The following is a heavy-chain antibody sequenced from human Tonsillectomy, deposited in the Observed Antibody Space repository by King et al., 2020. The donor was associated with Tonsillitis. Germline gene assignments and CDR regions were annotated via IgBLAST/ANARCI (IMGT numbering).Heavy chain of an antibody. V-gene: IGHV3-30*18. CDR2: IAYDASYE. CDR1: GFTFGNYG. D-gene: IGHD3-16*01. J-gene: IGHJ2*01. CDR3: AKXXIGLSDWYXXL. Sequence: VQLVESGGGVVQPGTSLRLSCAASGFTFGNYGMHWVRQAPGKGLEWVALIAYDASYENYADSVKGRFTISSDNSKNTLYLEMNSLRVEDTAVYYCAKXXIGLSDWYXXLWXRXTLVTVXX.